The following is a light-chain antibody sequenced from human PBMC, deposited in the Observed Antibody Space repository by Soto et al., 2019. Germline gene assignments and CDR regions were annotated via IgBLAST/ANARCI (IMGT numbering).Light chain of an antibody. J-gene: IGKJ5*01. CDR2: AAS. Sequence: DIQMTQSPSSLSGSVGDRVTITCRASESIARHLNWYQRKPGKAPNLLIYAASSLQNGVPSRFRGGGSGTDFTLTINNLQPEDFATYYCQQTYSTLSFTFGQGTRLEIK. CDR3: QQTYSTLSFT. V-gene: IGKV1-39*01. CDR1: ESIARH.